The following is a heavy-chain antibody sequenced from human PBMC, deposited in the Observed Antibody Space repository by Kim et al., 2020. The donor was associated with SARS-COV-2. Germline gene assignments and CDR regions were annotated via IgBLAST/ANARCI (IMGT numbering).Heavy chain of an antibody. V-gene: IGHV3-15*01. CDR1: GITFSNAW. CDR3: TTASLLWFGELCY. D-gene: IGHD3-10*01. J-gene: IGHJ4*02. CDR2: IKSKTDGGTT. Sequence: GGSLRLSCAASGITFSNAWMSWVRQAPGKGLEWVGRIKSKTDGGTTDYAAPVKGRFTISRDDSKNTLYLQMNSLKTEDTAVYYCTTASLLWFGELCYWGQGTLVTVSS.